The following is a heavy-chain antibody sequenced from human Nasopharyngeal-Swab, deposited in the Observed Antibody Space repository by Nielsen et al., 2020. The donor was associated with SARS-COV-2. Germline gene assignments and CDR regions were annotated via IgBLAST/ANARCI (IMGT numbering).Heavy chain of an antibody. V-gene: IGHV3-64D*06. D-gene: IGHD4-17*01. CDR3: ARGGFRGTYGDYLDY. Sequence: GESLKISCSASGFTFSSYAMHWVRQAPGKGLEYVSAISSNGGSTYYADSVKGRFTISRDNSKNTLYLQMSSLRAEDTAVYYCARGGFRGTYGDYLDYWGQGTLVTVSS. CDR1: GFTFSSYA. CDR2: ISSNGGST. J-gene: IGHJ4*02.